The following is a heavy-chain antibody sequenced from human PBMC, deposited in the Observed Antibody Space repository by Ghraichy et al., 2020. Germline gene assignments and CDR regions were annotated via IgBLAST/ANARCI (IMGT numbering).Heavy chain of an antibody. D-gene: IGHD1-20*01. CDR1: GGTFSSYA. Sequence: SVKVSCKASGGTFSSYAISWVRQAPGQGLEWMGGIIPIFGTANYAQKFQGRVTITADKSTSTAYMELSSLRSEDTAVYYCARDSRRPYNWNDGVRFDPWGQGTLVTVSS. V-gene: IGHV1-69*06. CDR2: IIPIFGTA. CDR3: ARDSRRPYNWNDGVRFDP. J-gene: IGHJ5*02.